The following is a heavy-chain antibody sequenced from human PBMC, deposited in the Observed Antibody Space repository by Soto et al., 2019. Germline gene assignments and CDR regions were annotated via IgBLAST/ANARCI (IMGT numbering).Heavy chain of an antibody. CDR1: GGTFTSEA. J-gene: IGHJ6*02. V-gene: IGHV1-69*01. Sequence: QVQLVQSGAEVKKPGSSVRVSCKASGGTFTSEAFSWVRQAPGQGLEWMGGIIPVLGTPNYAQKFQGRVTITADETSSTVYMDLASLKSEDTAVYYCASRPPNDEATPGSFVDRYYYYGMDIWGQGTTVIVS. D-gene: IGHD6-13*01. CDR3: ASRPPNDEATPGSFVDRYYYYGMDI. CDR2: IIPVLGTP.